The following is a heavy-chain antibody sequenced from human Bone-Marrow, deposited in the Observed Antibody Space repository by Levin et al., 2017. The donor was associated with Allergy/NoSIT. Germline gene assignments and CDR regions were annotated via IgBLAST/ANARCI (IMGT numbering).Heavy chain of an antibody. D-gene: IGHD3-22*01. CDR3: SSTYYYDNAVYSSSSYYYAMDV. CDR2: IIPMFGEA. V-gene: IGHV1-69*13. J-gene: IGHJ6*02. Sequence: SVKVSCKASGGTFSTYAIAWVRQAPGQGLQWMGGIIPMFGEANYAQRFQGRVTITADESTTTSYMELRSLRSDDTAVYYCSSTYYYDNAVYSSSSYYYAMDVWGQGTTVTVSS. CDR1: GGTFSTYA.